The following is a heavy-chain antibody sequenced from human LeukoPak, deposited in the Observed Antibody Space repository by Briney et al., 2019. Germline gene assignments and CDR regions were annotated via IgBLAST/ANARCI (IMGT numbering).Heavy chain of an antibody. J-gene: IGHJ4*02. D-gene: IGHD2-15*01. V-gene: IGHV1-18*01. CDR2: ISPYNGNT. Sequence: ASVKVSCKASGYDFTSVGITWVRRAPGQGLEWMGWISPYNGNTRYAQKFQGRVAMTTDTSTTTAYMELSRLRSDDTAVYYCARMGGYCSGGSCYSLYYFDYWGQGTLVTVSS. CDR3: ARMGGYCSGGSCYSLYYFDY. CDR1: GYDFTSVG.